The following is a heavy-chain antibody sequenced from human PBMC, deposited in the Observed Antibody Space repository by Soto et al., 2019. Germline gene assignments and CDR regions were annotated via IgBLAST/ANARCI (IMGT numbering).Heavy chain of an antibody. CDR3: AKDSGWITNYYYGMDV. CDR2: ISGSGGST. V-gene: IGHV3-23*01. Sequence: GKGLEWVSAISGSGGSTYYADSVKGRFTISRDNSKNTLYLQMNSLRAEDTAVYYCAKDSGWITNYYYGMDVWGQGPAVSVYS. J-gene: IGHJ6*02. D-gene: IGHD3-10*01.